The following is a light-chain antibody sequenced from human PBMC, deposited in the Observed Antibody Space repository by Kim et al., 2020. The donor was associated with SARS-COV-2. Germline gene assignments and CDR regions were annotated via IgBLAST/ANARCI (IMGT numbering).Light chain of an antibody. Sequence: EIVMTQSPATLPVSPGERATLSCRASQSVSTNLAWYQQKPGQAPRLLLYGASTRATGIPARFSGSGSGTEFTLTISSLQSEDSAVYYCQQFYNWSPITFGQGTRLEIK. CDR3: QQFYNWSPIT. V-gene: IGKV3-15*01. J-gene: IGKJ5*01. CDR1: QSVSTN. CDR2: GAS.